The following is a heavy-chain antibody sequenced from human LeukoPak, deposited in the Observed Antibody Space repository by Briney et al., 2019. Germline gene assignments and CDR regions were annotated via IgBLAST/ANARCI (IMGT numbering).Heavy chain of an antibody. J-gene: IGHJ4*02. CDR2: IIPIFGTA. CDR1: GYSFTSYW. V-gene: IGHV1-69*01. Sequence: KISCKGSGYSFTSYWIGWVRQAPGQGLEWMGGIIPIFGTANYAQRFQGRVTITADESTSTAYMELSSLRSEDTAVYYCARRFAVRRYFDWLDPTGYGPLDYWGQGTLVTVSS. CDR3: ARRFAVRRYFDWLDPTGYGPLDY. D-gene: IGHD3-9*01.